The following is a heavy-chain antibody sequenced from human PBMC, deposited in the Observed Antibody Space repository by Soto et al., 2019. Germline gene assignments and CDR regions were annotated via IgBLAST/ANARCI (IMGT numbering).Heavy chain of an antibody. CDR3: AKDATAVNGVWDPFDM. CDR2: VGGSDTDK. D-gene: IGHD2-8*01. CDR1: GFTFSAYA. J-gene: IGHJ3*02. Sequence: ELQLLESGGGVVQPGGSLRLSCAASGFTFSAYAMSWVRQAPGKGLQWVSGVGGSDTDKHYADSVRGRFTVSRDNSKNTLYLQMNSRRADDTAVYYCAKDATAVNGVWDPFDMWGQGTEVTVSS. V-gene: IGHV3-23*01.